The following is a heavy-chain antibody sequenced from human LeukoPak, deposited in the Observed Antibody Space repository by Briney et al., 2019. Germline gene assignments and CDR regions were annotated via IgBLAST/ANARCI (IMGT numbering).Heavy chain of an antibody. CDR1: GFTFSSYA. D-gene: IGHD3-22*01. J-gene: IGHJ5*02. Sequence: GGSLRLSCAASGFTFSSYAMSWVRQAPGKGLEWVANIKQDGSEKYYVDSVKGRFTISRDNAKNSLYLQMNSLRAEDTAVYYCARDPMSYYYDSSGYDPWGQGTLVTVSS. CDR3: ARDPMSYYYDSSGYDP. V-gene: IGHV3-7*01. CDR2: IKQDGSEK.